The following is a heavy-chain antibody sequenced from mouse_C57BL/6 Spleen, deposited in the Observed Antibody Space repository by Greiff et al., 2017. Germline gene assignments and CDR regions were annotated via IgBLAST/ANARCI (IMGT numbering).Heavy chain of an antibody. V-gene: IGHV3-1*01. CDR1: GYSITSGYD. J-gene: IGHJ3*01. CDR2: ISYSGST. CDR3: ARSQLGQFAY. D-gene: IGHD4-1*02. Sequence: ESGPGMVKPSQSLSLTCTVTGYSITSGYDWHWIRHFPGNKLEWMGYISYSGSTNYNPSLKSRISITHDTSKNHFFLKLNSVTTEDTATYYCARSQLGQFAYWGQGTLVTVSA.